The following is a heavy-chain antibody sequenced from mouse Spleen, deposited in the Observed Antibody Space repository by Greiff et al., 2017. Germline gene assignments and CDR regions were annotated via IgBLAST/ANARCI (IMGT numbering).Heavy chain of an antibody. V-gene: IGHV3-1*01. Sequence: VQLKESGPGMVKPSQSLSLTCTVTGYSITSGYDWHWIRHFPGNKLEWMGYISYSGSTNYNPSLKSRISITHDTSKNHFFLKLNSVTTEDTATYYCARGVYDYDGAWFAYWGQGTLVTVSA. CDR2: ISYSGST. D-gene: IGHD2-4*01. CDR3: ARGVYDYDGAWFAY. J-gene: IGHJ3*01. CDR1: GYSITSGYD.